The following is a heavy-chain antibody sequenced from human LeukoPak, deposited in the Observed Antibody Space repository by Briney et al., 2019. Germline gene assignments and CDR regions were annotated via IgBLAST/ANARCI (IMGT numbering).Heavy chain of an antibody. Sequence: GGSLRLSCAASGFTFSSYSMNWVRQAPGKGLEWVSYISSGSSTIYHADSVKGRFTISRDNAKNSLYLQMNNLRAEDTALYYCAKSVVVQIPYYGMDVWGQGTTVTVSS. V-gene: IGHV3-48*04. CDR2: ISSGSSTI. CDR3: AKSVVVQIPYYGMDV. D-gene: IGHD2-15*01. CDR1: GFTFSSYS. J-gene: IGHJ6*02.